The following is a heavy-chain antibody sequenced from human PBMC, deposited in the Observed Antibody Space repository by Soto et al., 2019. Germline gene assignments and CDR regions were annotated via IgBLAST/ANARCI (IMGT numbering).Heavy chain of an antibody. V-gene: IGHV4-34*01. CDR3: STRAYDTNGYYRFDP. CDR1: GGSFSGHS. CDR2: INHSGRV. J-gene: IGHJ5*01. Sequence: SETLSLTCAVYGGSFSGHSWTWIRQSPGKGLEWIGDINHSGRVNYSPSLKSRVTISLGTSKNQFSLTLSALTAADTAMYYCSTRAYDTNGYYRFDPWGQGTLVTVSS. D-gene: IGHD3-22*01.